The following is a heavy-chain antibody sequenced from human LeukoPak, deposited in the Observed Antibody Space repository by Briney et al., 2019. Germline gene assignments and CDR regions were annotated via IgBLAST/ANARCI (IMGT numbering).Heavy chain of an antibody. D-gene: IGHD3-10*01. CDR3: ARVEEGYGSGRRENYYYYYMDV. J-gene: IGHJ6*03. V-gene: IGHV4-59*01. Sequence: SEPLSLTCTVPVDSISSYYGSWLRQPPGKGLEWIGYIYYSGSTNYNPSLKSRVTISVDTSKIRSSLKLSSVTAEDTAVYYCARVEEGYGSGRRENYYYYYMDVWGKGTTVTISS. CDR1: VDSISSYY. CDR2: IYYSGST.